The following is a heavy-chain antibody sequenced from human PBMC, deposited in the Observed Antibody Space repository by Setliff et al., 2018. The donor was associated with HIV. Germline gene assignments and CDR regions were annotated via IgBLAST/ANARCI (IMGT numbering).Heavy chain of an antibody. J-gene: IGHJ3*02. Sequence: PSETLSLTCTVSGGSIWNYYWSWSRQSPGKGLEWSGKIDYSGNTNYHPSFKSRVTIPVDTSKNQFSLRVNSVTAADTAVYYCARSLVPSGYYYGRHAFDIWGQGTKVTVSS. V-gene: IGHV4-59*08. CDR2: IDYSGNT. D-gene: IGHD3-22*01. CDR3: ARSLVPSGYYYGRHAFDI. CDR1: GGSIWNYY.